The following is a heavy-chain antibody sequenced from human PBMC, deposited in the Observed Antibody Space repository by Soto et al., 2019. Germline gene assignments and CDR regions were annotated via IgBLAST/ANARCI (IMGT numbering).Heavy chain of an antibody. CDR1: GFTFSNYW. CDR2: IKQDGSEK. CDR3: ARTFMVLAVLFDY. Sequence: QLVESEGGLVQPGGSLRLSCAASGFTFSNYWMSWVRQAPGKGLEWVANIKQDGSEKYYVDSVKGLFTISRDNAKNSMYLQMNRLRAEDTAVYYCARTFMVLAVLFDYWGQGSLVTVSS. V-gene: IGHV3-7*04. D-gene: IGHD3-10*01. J-gene: IGHJ4*02.